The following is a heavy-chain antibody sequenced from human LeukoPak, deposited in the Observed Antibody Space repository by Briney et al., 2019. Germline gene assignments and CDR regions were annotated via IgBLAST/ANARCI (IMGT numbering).Heavy chain of an antibody. CDR1: GFTFSSYA. CDR2: ISGNGVNT. J-gene: IGHJ4*02. V-gene: IGHV3-23*01. Sequence: GGSLRLSCTASGFTFSSYAMSWVRQAPGKGLEWVSAISGNGVNTYYADSVKGRFTISRDNSKNTLYLQMNSLRAEDTAVYYCAKGPVGATVFWGQGTLVTVSS. D-gene: IGHD1-26*01. CDR3: AKGPVGATVF.